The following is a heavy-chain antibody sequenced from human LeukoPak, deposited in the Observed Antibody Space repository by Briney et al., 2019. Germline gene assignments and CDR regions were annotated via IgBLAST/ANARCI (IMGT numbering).Heavy chain of an antibody. CDR3: ARAVSGRFDY. CDR1: GGCMSPYH. CDR2: IYYSGST. V-gene: IGHV4-59*12. D-gene: IGHD6-19*01. J-gene: IGHJ4*02. Sequence: SESLSLTYTVSGGCMSPYHRGGLRPAPGRGLAWTGYIYYSGSTNYNPPLKSRVTISVDTSKNQFSLKLSSVTAADTAIYYCARAVSGRFDYWGQGTLVTVSS.